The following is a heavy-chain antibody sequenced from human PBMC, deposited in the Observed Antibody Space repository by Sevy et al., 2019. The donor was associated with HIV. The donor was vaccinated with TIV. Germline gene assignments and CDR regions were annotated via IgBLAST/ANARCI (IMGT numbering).Heavy chain of an antibody. Sequence: SQTLSLTCAVYGGSFSGYYWSWIRQPPGKGLEWIGEINHSGSTNYNPSLKSRVTISVDTSKNQFSLKLSSVTAADTAVYYCASQWADYSPPSRGRGRFDPWGQGTLVTVSS. V-gene: IGHV4-34*01. CDR3: ASQWADYSPPSRGRGRFDP. CDR2: INHSGST. D-gene: IGHD4-4*01. CDR1: GGSFSGYY. J-gene: IGHJ5*02.